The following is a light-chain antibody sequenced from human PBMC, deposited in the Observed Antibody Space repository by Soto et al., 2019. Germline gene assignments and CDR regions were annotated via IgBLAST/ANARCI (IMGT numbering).Light chain of an antibody. CDR1: NIGSKS. Sequence: SYELTQPPSVSVAPGQTARISCGGNNIGSKSVHWYQQRPGQAPVMVVFEDNERPSGIPERFSGSNSGNTATLTISRVAAGDEADYCQVWDSSGDQSVFGGGTKVTVL. J-gene: IGLJ2*01. CDR3: QVWDSSGDQSV. CDR2: EDN. V-gene: IGLV3-21*02.